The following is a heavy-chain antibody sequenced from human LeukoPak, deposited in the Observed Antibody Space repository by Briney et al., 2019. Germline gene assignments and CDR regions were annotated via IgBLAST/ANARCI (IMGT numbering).Heavy chain of an antibody. D-gene: IGHD6-6*01. CDR3: ARDGSSSGNGAYYMDV. Sequence: GGSLRLSCAASGFTFSSYSMNWVRQAPGKGLEWVSSISSSSNYIYYADSVKGRFTISRDNAKNSLNLQMNSLRAEDTAVYYCARDGSSSGNGAYYMDVWGKGTTVTVSS. J-gene: IGHJ6*03. CDR2: ISSSSNYI. CDR1: GFTFSSYS. V-gene: IGHV3-21*01.